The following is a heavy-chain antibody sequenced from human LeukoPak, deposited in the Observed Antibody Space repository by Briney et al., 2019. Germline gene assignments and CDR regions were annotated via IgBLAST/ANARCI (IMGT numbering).Heavy chain of an antibody. D-gene: IGHD3-22*01. V-gene: IGHV1-18*01. J-gene: IGHJ5*02. CDR2: ISAYNGNT. CDR1: GYTFTNYG. Sequence: ASVTVSCKASGYTFTNYGISWVRQAPGQGLEWMGWISAYNGNTNYAQKLQGRVTMTTDTSTGTAYMELRSLRSDDTAVYYCARDRYYDSSGYVVFGWFDPWGQGTLVTVSS. CDR3: ARDRYYDSSGYVVFGWFDP.